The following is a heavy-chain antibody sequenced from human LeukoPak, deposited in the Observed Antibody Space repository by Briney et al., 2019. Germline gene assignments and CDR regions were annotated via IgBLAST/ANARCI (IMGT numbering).Heavy chain of an antibody. CDR1: GGSVSTYY. V-gene: IGHV4-4*07. D-gene: IGHD1-26*01. CDR2: ISTSGST. J-gene: IGHJ4*02. Sequence: SETLSLTCTVSGGSVSTYYWSWIRQSAGKGLEWIGHISTSGSTTYNPPLKSRVTMSVDTSKNQFSLKLSSVTAADTALYYCAREATIVGATIIWGQGTLVTVSS. CDR3: AREATIVGATII.